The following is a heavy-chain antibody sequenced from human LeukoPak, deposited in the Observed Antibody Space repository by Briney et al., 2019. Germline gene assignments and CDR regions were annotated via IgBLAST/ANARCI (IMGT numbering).Heavy chain of an antibody. V-gene: IGHV1-46*01. J-gene: IGHJ4*02. D-gene: IGHD6-19*01. CDR1: GYTFTSYY. Sequence: ASVKVSCKASGYTFTSYYVHWVRQAPGQGLEWMGIINPSGGSTSYAQKFQGRVTMTRDTSTSTVYMELSSLRSEDTAVYYCARLYSSGHFDYWGQGTLVTVSS. CDR3: ARLYSSGHFDY. CDR2: INPSGGST.